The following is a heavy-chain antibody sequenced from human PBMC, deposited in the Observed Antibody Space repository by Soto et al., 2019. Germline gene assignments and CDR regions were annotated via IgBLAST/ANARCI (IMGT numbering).Heavy chain of an antibody. J-gene: IGHJ4*02. V-gene: IGHV3-66*01. CDR3: AREFYTYYYDSSGYRTSYFDY. D-gene: IGHD3-22*01. CDR1: GFTFSSYT. CDR2: IYSGGST. Sequence: PGGSLRLSCAASGFTFSSYTMNWVRQAPGKGLEWVSVIYSGGSTYYADSVKGRFTISRDNSKNTLYLQMNSLRAEDTAVYYCAREFYTYYYDSSGYRTSYFDYWGQGTLVTVSS.